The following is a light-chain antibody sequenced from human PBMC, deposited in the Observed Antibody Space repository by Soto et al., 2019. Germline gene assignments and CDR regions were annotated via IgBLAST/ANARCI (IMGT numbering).Light chain of an antibody. V-gene: IGLV2-14*01. CDR3: CSYMRNSLYV. CDR2: AVS. Sequence: QSVLTQSPSASGSPGQSVTISCTGTSSDIGGYNSVSWYQQHPGKAPKLMISAVSIRPSGVSDRFSGSKSGNTASLTISGLQAEDEADYYCSYMRNSLYVFGTGTKLTVL. J-gene: IGLJ1*01. CDR1: SSDIGGYNS.